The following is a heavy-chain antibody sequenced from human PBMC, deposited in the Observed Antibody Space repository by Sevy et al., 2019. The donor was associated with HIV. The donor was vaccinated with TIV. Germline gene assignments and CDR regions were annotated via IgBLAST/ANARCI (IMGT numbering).Heavy chain of an antibody. V-gene: IGHV3-72*01. CDR2: TRNKANSYTT. CDR3: ASESAYYYCSYGMDV. J-gene: IGHJ6*02. Sequence: GGSLRLSCAASGFTFSDHYMDWVRQAPGKGLEWVGRTRNKANSYTTEYAAFVKGRFTISRDDSKNSLKLQMNSLKTDDTAVYYCASESAYYYCSYGMDVWGQGTTVTVSS. CDR1: GFTFSDHY.